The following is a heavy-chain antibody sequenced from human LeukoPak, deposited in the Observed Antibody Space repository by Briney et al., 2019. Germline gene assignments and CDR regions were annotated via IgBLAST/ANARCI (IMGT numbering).Heavy chain of an antibody. Sequence: PSETLSLTCAVYGGSFSGYYWSWIRQPPGKGLEWIGEINHSGSTNYNPSLKSRVTISVDTSKNQFSLKLSSVTAADTAVYYCASVLTGYSRYYFDYWGQGTLVTVSS. V-gene: IGHV4-34*01. CDR1: GGSFSGYY. J-gene: IGHJ4*02. D-gene: IGHD3-9*01. CDR2: INHSGST. CDR3: ASVLTGYSRYYFDY.